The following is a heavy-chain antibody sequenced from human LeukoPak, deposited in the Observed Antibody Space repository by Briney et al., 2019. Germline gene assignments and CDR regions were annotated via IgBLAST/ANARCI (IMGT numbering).Heavy chain of an antibody. CDR2: MNPNSGNT. V-gene: IGHV1-8*03. CDR3: ARGRYSSNFDY. CDR1: GYTFTSYD. J-gene: IGHJ4*02. D-gene: IGHD6-13*01. Sequence: ASVKVSCKASGYTFTSYDINWVRQATGQGLERMGWMNPNSGNTGYAQKFQGRVTITRNTSISTAYMELSSLRSEDTAVYYCARGRYSSNFDYWGQGTLVTVSS.